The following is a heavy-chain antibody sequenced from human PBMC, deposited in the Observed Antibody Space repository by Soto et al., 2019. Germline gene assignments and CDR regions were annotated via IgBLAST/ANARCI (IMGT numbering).Heavy chain of an antibody. D-gene: IGHD3-9*01. CDR3: ATSFRYFDN. Sequence: GSLRLSCAGSGFIPTTTPLSWVRQPPGKRLEWVTTISGTASRTYYVDSVKGRFLISRDNSKNTVTLQMNNLTLDDTAVYYCATSFRYFDNWGQGTRGTVSS. CDR2: ISGTASRT. J-gene: IGHJ4*02. CDR1: GFIPTTTP. V-gene: IGHV3-23*01.